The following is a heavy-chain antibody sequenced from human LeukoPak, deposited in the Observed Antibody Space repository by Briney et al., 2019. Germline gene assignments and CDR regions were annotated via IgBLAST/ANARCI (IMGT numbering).Heavy chain of an antibody. D-gene: IGHD6-13*01. CDR3: AHPGLATAGPAEYFQH. CDR2: LYWNDDK. CDR1: GFSLTTFGVG. Sequence: SGPTLVKPTQTLTLTCTFSGFSLTTFGVGVGWIRQPPGKALEWLAVLYWNDDKRYSPSLKSRLTITKDTSKNQVFLTMTNMDPVDTATYYCAHPGLATAGPAEYFQHWGQGALVTVSS. J-gene: IGHJ1*01. V-gene: IGHV2-5*01.